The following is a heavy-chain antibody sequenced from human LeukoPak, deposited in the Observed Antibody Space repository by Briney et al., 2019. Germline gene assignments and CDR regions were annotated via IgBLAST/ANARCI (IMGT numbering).Heavy chain of an antibody. CDR1: GGSISSYY. J-gene: IGHJ4*02. V-gene: IGHV4-4*07. CDR2: IYISGST. D-gene: IGHD1-1*01. Sequence: SETLSLTCTASGGSISSYYWTWIRQPAGKGLEWIGRIYISGSTNYNPSLKSRVTMSVDTSKNQFSLKLSSVTAADTAVYYCARDRGTWNDDGFDYWGQGTLVTVSS. CDR3: ARDRGTWNDDGFDY.